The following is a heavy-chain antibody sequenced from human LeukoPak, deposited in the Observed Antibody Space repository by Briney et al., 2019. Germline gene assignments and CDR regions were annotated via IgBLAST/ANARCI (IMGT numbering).Heavy chain of an antibody. CDR2: INHDGTGT. CDR3: ASVFDS. Sequence: GGSLRLSYAASGWMHWVRQAPGKGLVWVSGINHDGTGTYYADSVKGRFTISRDNAKNTVYLQMNSLSAEDSAMYYCASVFDSWGQGFLVTVSS. J-gene: IGHJ4*02. CDR1: GW. V-gene: IGHV3-74*01.